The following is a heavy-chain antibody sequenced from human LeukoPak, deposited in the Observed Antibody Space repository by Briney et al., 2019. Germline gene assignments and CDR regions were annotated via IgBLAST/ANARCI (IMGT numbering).Heavy chain of an antibody. V-gene: IGHV4-59*01. Sequence: SETLSLTCTVSGGSISSYYWSWIRQPPGKGLEWIGYIYYSGSTNYNPSLKSRVTISVDTSKNQFSLKLSSVTAADTAVYYCARDLGYCSSTSCPYPGHPFGPWGQGTLVTVSS. CDR2: IYYSGST. CDR1: GGSISSYY. J-gene: IGHJ5*02. CDR3: ARDLGYCSSTSCPYPGHPFGP. D-gene: IGHD2-2*01.